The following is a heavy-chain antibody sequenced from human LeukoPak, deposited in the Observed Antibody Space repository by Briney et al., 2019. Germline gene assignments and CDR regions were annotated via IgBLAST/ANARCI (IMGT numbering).Heavy chain of an antibody. V-gene: IGHV3-48*03. CDR3: TKGGGIPIFGVPTH. D-gene: IGHD3-3*01. CDR2: ISSSGSTI. Sequence: GGSLRLSCAASGFTFSSYEMNWVRQAPGKGLEWVSYISSSGSTIYYADSVKGRFTISRDNSKNTLYLQMTSLRIEDTAVYYCTKGGGIPIFGVPTHWGQGTPVTVSS. CDR1: GFTFSSYE. J-gene: IGHJ4*02.